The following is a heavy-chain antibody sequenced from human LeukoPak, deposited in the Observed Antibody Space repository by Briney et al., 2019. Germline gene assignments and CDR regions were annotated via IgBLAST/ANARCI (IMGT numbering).Heavy chain of an antibody. CDR2: IGLASGFT. Sequence: AGSLRLSCAASGFIFSSYSMNWVRQAPGRGLEWISYIGLASGFTSYADSVKGRFTISSDTATNSLYLHMHSLRAEDTAVYYCARDHNWAFDYWGQGALVTVSS. J-gene: IGHJ4*02. D-gene: IGHD1-20*01. CDR1: GFIFSSYS. CDR3: ARDHNWAFDY. V-gene: IGHV3-21*05.